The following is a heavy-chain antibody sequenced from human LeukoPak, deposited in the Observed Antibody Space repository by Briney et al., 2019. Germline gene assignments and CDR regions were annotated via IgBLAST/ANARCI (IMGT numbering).Heavy chain of an antibody. CDR3: SSSYYDFWSGY. J-gene: IGHJ4*02. CDR1: GFTFGDHA. D-gene: IGHD3-3*01. CDR2: IRSKANGGTT. Sequence: GRSLRLSCTASGFTFGDHAMTWVRQAPGKGLEWVGFIRSKANGGTTEYAASVKGRFTISRDDSKSIAYLKMNSLKTEDTGVYYCSSSYYDFWSGYWGQGTLVTVSS. V-gene: IGHV3-49*04.